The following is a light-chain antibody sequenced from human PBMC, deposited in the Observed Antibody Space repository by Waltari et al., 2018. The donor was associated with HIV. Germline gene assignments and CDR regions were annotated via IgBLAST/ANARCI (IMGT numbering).Light chain of an antibody. CDR2: EVS. CDR3: CAYAGSTTYVI. Sequence: QSALTQPASVSGSPGQSITISCTGTSSDVGGYNLVSWYQQHPGKAPKLMIYEVSKRPSGVSNRFSGSKSGNTASLTMSGLQAEDEADYYGCAYAGSTTYVIFGGGTKLTVL. V-gene: IGLV2-23*02. CDR1: SSDVGGYNL. J-gene: IGLJ2*01.